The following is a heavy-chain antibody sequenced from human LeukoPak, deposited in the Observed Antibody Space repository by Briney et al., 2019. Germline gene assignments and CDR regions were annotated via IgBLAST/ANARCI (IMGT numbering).Heavy chain of an antibody. CDR3: ARDSIAAAEDY. Sequence: GGSLRLSCAASGFTVSSNYMSWVRHAPGKGLEWVSVIYSGGSTYYADSVKGRLTISRDNSKNTLYLQMNSLRAEDTAVYYCARDSIAAAEDYWGQGTLVTVSS. J-gene: IGHJ4*02. D-gene: IGHD6-13*01. CDR2: IYSGGST. V-gene: IGHV3-53*01. CDR1: GFTVSSNY.